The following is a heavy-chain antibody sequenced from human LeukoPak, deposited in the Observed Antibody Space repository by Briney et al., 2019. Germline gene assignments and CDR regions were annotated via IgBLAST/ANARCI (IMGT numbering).Heavy chain of an antibody. CDR1: SGSISSYY. CDR3: ARGDNSGPPYYYYYYYMDV. D-gene: IGHD6-19*01. J-gene: IGHJ6*03. Sequence: SETLSLTCTISSGSISSYYWSWIRQPPGKGLEWLGYIYYTGSTNHNPSLKSRVTISVDTSKNQFSLKLSSVTAADTAVYYCARGDNSGPPYYYYYYYMDVWGKGTTVTISS. CDR2: IYYTGST. V-gene: IGHV4-59*01.